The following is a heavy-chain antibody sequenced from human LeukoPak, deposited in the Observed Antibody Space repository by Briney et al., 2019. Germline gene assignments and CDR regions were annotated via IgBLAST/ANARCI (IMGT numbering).Heavy chain of an antibody. J-gene: IGHJ5*02. V-gene: IGHV4-38-2*01. Sequence: GSIYHTRTPSYTPSLKIRVTISVEKYKKKFSLKLSSVTAADTAVYYCARQGNWDAGFFDPWGQGTLVTVSS. CDR3: ARQGNWDAGFFDP. D-gene: IGHD1-26*01. CDR2: IYHTRTP.